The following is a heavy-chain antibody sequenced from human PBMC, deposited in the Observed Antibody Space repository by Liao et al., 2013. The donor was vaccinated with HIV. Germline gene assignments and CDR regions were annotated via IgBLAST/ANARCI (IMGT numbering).Heavy chain of an antibody. CDR2: IDSTGNT. CDR1: GGSISSYY. V-gene: IGHV4-59*01. Sequence: QVQLQESGPGLVKPSETLSLTCSVSGGSISSYYWSWIRQPPGKGLEWIGYIDSTGNTKYNPSLKSRVTISVDTSKNQISLNLSSVTAADTAVYFCARVLWIQLSGRFDPWGQGTLVTVSS. CDR3: ARVLWIQLSGRFDP. J-gene: IGHJ5*02. D-gene: IGHD5-18*01.